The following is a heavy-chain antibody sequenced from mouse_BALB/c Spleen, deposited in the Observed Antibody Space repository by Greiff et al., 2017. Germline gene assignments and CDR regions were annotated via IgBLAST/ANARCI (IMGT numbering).Heavy chain of an antibody. D-gene: IGHD1-1*01. CDR3: TRVTTVVDYAMDY. J-gene: IGHJ4*01. CDR1: GYTFTSYY. Sequence: VQLQQSGAELVKPGASVKLSCKASGYTFTSYYMYWVKQRPGQGLEWIGEINPSNGGTNFNEKFKSKATLTVDKSSSTAYMQLSSLTSEDSAVYYCTRVTTVVDYAMDYWGQGTSVTVSS. CDR2: INPSNGGT. V-gene: IGHV1S81*02.